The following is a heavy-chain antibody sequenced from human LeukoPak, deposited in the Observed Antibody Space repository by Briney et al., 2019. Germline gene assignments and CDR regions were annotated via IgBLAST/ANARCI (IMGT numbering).Heavy chain of an antibody. CDR3: IRLGYYDSSGYYYFDY. CDR1: GSTFSGSA. D-gene: IGHD3-22*01. Sequence: GGSLRLSCAASGSTFSGSAMNWVRQASGKGLEWVGRIRRKANSYATAYAASVKGRFTISRDDSKNTAYLQMNSLKTEGTAVYYCIRLGYYDSSGYYYFDYWGQGSLVTVSS. V-gene: IGHV3-73*01. CDR2: IRRKANSYAT. J-gene: IGHJ4*02.